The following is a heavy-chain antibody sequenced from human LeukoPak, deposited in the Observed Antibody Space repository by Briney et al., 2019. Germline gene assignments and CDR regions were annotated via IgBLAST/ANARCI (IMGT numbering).Heavy chain of an antibody. D-gene: IGHD3-16*01. CDR3: ARAEAGGDNRWGYYYFYMDG. CDR1: GFTFSAHH. J-gene: IGHJ6*03. CDR2: ITASGATT. Sequence: PGGSLRLSCATSGFTFSAHHMNWVRQAPGKGLEWVSGITASGATTYYADSVKGRFTISRDSSQSTLYLQMNSLRAEDTAVYYCARAEAGGDNRWGYYYFYMDGWGKGTTVTVSS. V-gene: IGHV3-23*01.